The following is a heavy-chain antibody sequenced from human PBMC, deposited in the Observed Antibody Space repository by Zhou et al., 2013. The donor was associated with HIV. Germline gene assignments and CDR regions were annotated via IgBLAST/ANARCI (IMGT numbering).Heavy chain of an antibody. D-gene: IGHD5-12*01. CDR3: ARVYGIVATKRSAFDI. CDR1: GYTFTGYY. J-gene: IGHJ3*02. CDR2: INPNSGGT. Sequence: QVQLVQSGAEVKKPGASVKVSCKASGYTFTGYYMHWVRQAPGQGLEWMGWINPNSGGTNYAQKFQGRVTMTRDTSISTAYMELSRLRSDDTAVYYCARVYGIVATKRSAFDIWGQGTMVTVSS. V-gene: IGHV1-2*02.